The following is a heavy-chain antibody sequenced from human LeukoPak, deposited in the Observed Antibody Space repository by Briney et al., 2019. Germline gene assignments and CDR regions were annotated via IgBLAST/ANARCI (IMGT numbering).Heavy chain of an antibody. CDR1: GYTFTGYY. V-gene: IGHV1-2*02. J-gene: IGHJ5*02. D-gene: IGHD3/OR15-3a*01. CDR2: INPNSGGT. CDR3: ARDMLFGESVYNWFDP. Sequence: ASVKVSCKASGYTFTGYYMHWVRQAPGQGLEWMGWINPNSGGTNYAQKFQGRVTMTRDTSISTAYMELSRLRSDETAVYYCARDMLFGESVYNWFDPWGQGTLVTVSS.